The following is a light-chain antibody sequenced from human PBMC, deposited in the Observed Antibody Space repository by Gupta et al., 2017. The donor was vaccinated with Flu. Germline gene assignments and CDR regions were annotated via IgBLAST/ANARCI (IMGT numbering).Light chain of an antibody. V-gene: IGLV2-11*01. CDR3: CADVDTSTYV. J-gene: IGLJ1*01. CDR1: SSDFGGHNY. Sequence: SALTQSRSVSGSPGQSVIISCTGTSSDFGGHNYVSWYQQHPGKVLKLIIYDVTKRPAGIPDRFSASKSGNTASLTISGLQADDEADYYCCADVDTSTYVFGTGTRVTVL. CDR2: DVT.